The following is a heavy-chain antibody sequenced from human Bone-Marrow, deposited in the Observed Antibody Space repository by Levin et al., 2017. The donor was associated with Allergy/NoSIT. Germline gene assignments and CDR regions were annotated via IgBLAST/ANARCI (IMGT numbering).Heavy chain of an antibody. CDR3: TRGGSYGYYGMDV. J-gene: IGHJ6*02. V-gene: IGHV3-13*05. Sequence: PGESLKISCAASGFTFSSYDMHWVRQVTGEGLEWVSTIGTADDPHYKDSVKGRFTTSRENDKNLLHLQIDSLTVGDTGVYYCTRGGSYGYYGMDVWGQGTTVTVSS. D-gene: IGHD4-17*01. CDR2: IGTADDP. CDR1: GFTFSSYD.